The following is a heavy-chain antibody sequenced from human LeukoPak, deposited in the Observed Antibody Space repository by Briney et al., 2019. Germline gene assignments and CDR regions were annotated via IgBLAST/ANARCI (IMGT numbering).Heavy chain of an antibody. CDR2: INHSGST. CDR1: GGSFSGYY. CDR3: ARDKRPLYGSEQYNWFDP. D-gene: IGHD3-10*01. V-gene: IGHV4-34*01. J-gene: IGHJ5*02. Sequence: PSETLSLTCAVYGGSFSGYYWSWIRQPPGKGLEWIGEINHSGSTNYNPSLKSRVTISVDTSKNQFSLKLSSVTAADTAVYYCARDKRPLYGSEQYNWFDPWGQGTLVTVSS.